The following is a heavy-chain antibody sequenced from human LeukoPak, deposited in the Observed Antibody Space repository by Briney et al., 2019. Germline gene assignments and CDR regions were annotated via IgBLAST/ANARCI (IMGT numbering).Heavy chain of an antibody. D-gene: IGHD2-2*02. CDR2: IYSGGST. CDR1: GFTFSSNY. V-gene: IGHV3-66*02. CDR3: ARGYCSSTSCYKWWAFDI. J-gene: IGHJ3*02. Sequence: PGGSLRLSCAASGFTFSSNYMSWVRQAPGKGLEGVSVIYSGGSTYYADSVKGRFTISRDNSKNTLYLQMNSLRAEDTAVYYCARGYCSSTSCYKWWAFDIWGQGTMVTVSS.